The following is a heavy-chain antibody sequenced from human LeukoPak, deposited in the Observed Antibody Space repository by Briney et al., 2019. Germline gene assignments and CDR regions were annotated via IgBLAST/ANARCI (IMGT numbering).Heavy chain of an antibody. CDR1: GGSISSYH. J-gene: IGHJ4*02. CDR2: IYYSGST. D-gene: IGHD3-10*01. CDR3: ARRREVVRGVMVFDY. Sequence: SETLSLTCTVSGGSISSYHWSWIRQPPGKGLEWIGYIYYSGSTNYNPSLKSRVTISVDTSKNQFSLKLSSVTAADTAVYYCARRREVVRGVMVFDYWGQGTLVTVSS. V-gene: IGHV4-59*01.